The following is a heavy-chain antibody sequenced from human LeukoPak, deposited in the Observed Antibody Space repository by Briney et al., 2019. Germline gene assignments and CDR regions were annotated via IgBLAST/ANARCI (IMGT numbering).Heavy chain of an antibody. CDR1: RFTXXY. D-gene: IGHD2-2*01. CDR2: INPNSGGT. Sequence: RFTXXYMDWVRQAPGQGLEGMGWINPNSGGTNYAQKFQGRVTMTSDTSISTAYIELSRLRSDDTAVYYCPRVARNSYCSSTGFYEGFDPWGQGTLVTVSS. V-gene: IGHV1-2*02. J-gene: IGHJ5*02. CDR3: PRVARNSYCSSTGFYEGFDP.